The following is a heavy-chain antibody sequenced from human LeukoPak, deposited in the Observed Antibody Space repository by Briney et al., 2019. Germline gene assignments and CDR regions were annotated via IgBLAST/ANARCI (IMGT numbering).Heavy chain of an antibody. CDR2: ISSSSSYI. CDR3: AKDEHWNDAYAFDI. CDR1: GFTFSSYS. J-gene: IGHJ3*02. Sequence: GGSLRLSCAASGFTFSSYSMNWVRQAPGKGLEWVSSISSSSSYIYCADSVKGRFTISRDNAKNSLYLQMNSLRAEDTAVYYCAKDEHWNDAYAFDIWAKGQWSPSLQ. V-gene: IGHV3-21*01. D-gene: IGHD1-1*01.